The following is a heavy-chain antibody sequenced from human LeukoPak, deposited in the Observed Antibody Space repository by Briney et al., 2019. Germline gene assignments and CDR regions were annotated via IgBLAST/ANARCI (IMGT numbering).Heavy chain of an antibody. V-gene: IGHV5-51*01. CDR1: GYRFNNYG. CDR2: IFPGDSET. J-gene: IGHJ4*02. CDR3: ARRYDSSGYYPLDYFDH. Sequence: GESLKISCTGSGYRFNNYGIVWVRQTPGEGLQWMGIIFPGDSETRYSPSFDGQVTFSADKSNTTAYLHWSSLKASDTAMYYCARRYDSSGYYPLDYFDHWGQGSLVTVSS. D-gene: IGHD3-22*01.